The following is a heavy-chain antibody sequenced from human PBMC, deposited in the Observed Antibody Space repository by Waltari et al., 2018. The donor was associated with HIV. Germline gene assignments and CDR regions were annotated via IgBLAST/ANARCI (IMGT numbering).Heavy chain of an antibody. D-gene: IGHD3-10*01. CDR2: INPSGGST. CDR3: ARASISPRWFGSPGDY. J-gene: IGHJ4*02. CDR1: GYTFSSHY. Sequence: QVQVVKSGAEVKKPGASVKVSCTASGYTFSSHYMHWVRQAPGQGLEWMGIINPSGGSTSYAQKFQGRVTMTRDTSTSTVYMELSSLRSEDTAVYYCARASISPRWFGSPGDYWGQGTLVTVSS. V-gene: IGHV1-46*01.